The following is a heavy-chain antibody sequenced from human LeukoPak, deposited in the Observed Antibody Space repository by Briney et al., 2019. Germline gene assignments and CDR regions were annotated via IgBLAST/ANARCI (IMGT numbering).Heavy chain of an antibody. D-gene: IGHD5-12*01. Sequence: SETLSLTCTVSGGSFSSYYWSWIRQPPGKGLDWIGYISYSGSTNYNPSLKSRLTISVDTSKNQFSLKLSSVTAADTAVYFCASGSSGYDPWGQGTLVTVSS. J-gene: IGHJ5*02. CDR3: ASGSSGYDP. V-gene: IGHV4-59*01. CDR1: GGSFSSYY. CDR2: ISYSGST.